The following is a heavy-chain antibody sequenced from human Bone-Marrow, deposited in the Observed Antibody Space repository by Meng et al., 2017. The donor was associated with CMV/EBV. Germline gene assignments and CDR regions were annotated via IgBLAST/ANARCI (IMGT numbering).Heavy chain of an antibody. J-gene: IGHJ6*02. Sequence: GGSLRLSCAASGFTFSSYAMHWVRQAPGKGLEWVAVISYDGSNKYYADSVKGRFTISRDNSKNTLYLQMNSLRAEDTAVYYCARDYCSSTSCFLTPTYGMDVWGQGNTVNVYS. D-gene: IGHD2-2*01. V-gene: IGHV3-30*04. CDR2: ISYDGSNK. CDR1: GFTFSSYA. CDR3: ARDYCSSTSCFLTPTYGMDV.